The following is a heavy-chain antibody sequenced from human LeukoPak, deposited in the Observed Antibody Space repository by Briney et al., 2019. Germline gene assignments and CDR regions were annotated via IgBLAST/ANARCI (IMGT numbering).Heavy chain of an antibody. CDR2: IWYDGSNK. V-gene: IGHV3-33*08. Sequence: GRSLRLSCAASGFTFRNYGMHWVRQAPGKRLEWVAIIWYDGSNKYYADSVKGRFTISRDNSRNTLYLQMNSLRVEDTAVYYCARVVGSEGNWYVDYWGQGTLVTVSS. CDR1: GFTFRNYG. J-gene: IGHJ4*02. D-gene: IGHD6-13*01. CDR3: ARVVGSEGNWYVDY.